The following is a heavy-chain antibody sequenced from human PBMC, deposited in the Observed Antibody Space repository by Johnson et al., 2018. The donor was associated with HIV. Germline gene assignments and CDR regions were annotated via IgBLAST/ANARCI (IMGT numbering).Heavy chain of an antibody. CDR2: ISYDGIEK. CDR1: GFTFNTYA. J-gene: IGHJ3*02. V-gene: IGHV3-30*03. Sequence: VRLVESGGGVVQPGRSLRLSCAASGFTFNTYAMHWVRQAPGKGLEWVALISYDGIEKYYADSVKGRFTISRDNSKNTLYLQMNSLRAEDTAVYYCARVLTTRGAFDSGGQGTMVTVSS. CDR3: ARVLTTRGAFDS. D-gene: IGHD3-9*01.